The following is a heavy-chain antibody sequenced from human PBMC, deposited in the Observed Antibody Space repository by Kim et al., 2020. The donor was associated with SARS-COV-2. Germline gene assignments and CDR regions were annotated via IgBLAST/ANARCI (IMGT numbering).Heavy chain of an antibody. CDR3: ARGAYCGGDCPHYFDY. V-gene: IGHV4-34*01. Sequence: SETLSLTCAVYGVSFSGYYWSWIRQPPGKGLEWIGEINHSGSTNYNPSLKSRVTISVDTSKNQFSLKLSSVTAADTAVYYCARGAYCGGDCPHYFDYWGQGTLVTVSS. J-gene: IGHJ4*02. CDR2: INHSGST. CDR1: GVSFSGYY. D-gene: IGHD2-21*02.